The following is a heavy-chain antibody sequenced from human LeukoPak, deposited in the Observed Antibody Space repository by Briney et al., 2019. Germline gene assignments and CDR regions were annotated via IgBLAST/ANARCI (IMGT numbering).Heavy chain of an antibody. Sequence: PGGSLRLSCAASGFTFSSYWMSWVRQAPGKGLEWVANIKQDGSEKYYVDSVKGRFTISRDSAKNSLYLQMNSLRAEDTALYYCARRLTDYYYYYMDVWGKGTTVTVSS. V-gene: IGHV3-7*03. CDR3: ARRLTDYYYYYMDV. CDR2: IKQDGSEK. J-gene: IGHJ6*03. D-gene: IGHD6-19*01. CDR1: GFTFSSYW.